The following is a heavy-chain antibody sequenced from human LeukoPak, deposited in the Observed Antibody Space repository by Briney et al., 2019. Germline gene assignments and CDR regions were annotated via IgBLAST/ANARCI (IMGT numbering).Heavy chain of an antibody. V-gene: IGHV3-7*01. CDR3: ARDGTAAGLYFDL. J-gene: IGHJ4*01. CDR2: IRQDGSEK. D-gene: IGHD6-13*01. CDR1: GFTFTDYS. Sequence: PGGSLRLSFAASGFTFTDYSMNWVRQAQGKGREGLASIRQDGSEKTYVDSVKGRFTISRDHSKNSLSLQVNSLRVEDTAVYYCARDGTAAGLYFDLWGQGTLVTVSS.